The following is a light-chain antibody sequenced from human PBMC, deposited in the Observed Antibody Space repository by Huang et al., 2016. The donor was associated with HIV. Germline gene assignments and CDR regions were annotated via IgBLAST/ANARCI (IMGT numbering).Light chain of an antibody. J-gene: IGKJ2*01. Sequence: EIVMTQSPATLSVSPGERATLSCRASQSVSSNLAWYQQKPGQAPRLLIYGASTRATGIPARFSGSGSGTEFTLTISSLQSEDFAVYYCQQYNNWPPTFGQGPSWRSN. CDR3: QQYNNWPPT. CDR2: GAS. V-gene: IGKV3-15*01. CDR1: QSVSSN.